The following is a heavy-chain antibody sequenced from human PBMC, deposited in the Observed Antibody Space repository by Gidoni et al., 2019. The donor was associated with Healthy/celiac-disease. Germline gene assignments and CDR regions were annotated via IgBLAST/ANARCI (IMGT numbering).Heavy chain of an antibody. Sequence: EVQLVESGGGLVKPGGSLRLSCAASGFTFSNAWMSWVRQAPGKGLERVGRIKSKTDGGTTDYAAPVKGRFTISRDDSKNTLYLQMNSLKTEDTAVYYCTTWVGVRGVTPLEYWGQGTLVTVSS. CDR1: GFTFSNAW. CDR3: TTWVGVRGVTPLEY. D-gene: IGHD3-10*01. J-gene: IGHJ4*02. V-gene: IGHV3-15*01. CDR2: IKSKTDGGTT.